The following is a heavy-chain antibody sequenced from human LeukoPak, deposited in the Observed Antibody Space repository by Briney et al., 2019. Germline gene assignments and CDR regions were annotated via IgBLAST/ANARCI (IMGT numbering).Heavy chain of an antibody. Sequence: PGGSLRLSCAASGFTISRSSMHWVRQAPGKGLEWGAYIKYDGSEIFYVDSVKGRFTISRDNTKNSLYLQMNSLRAEDTAVYYCARVGRSWSGLDYYYMDVWGKGTTVTVSS. CDR3: ARVGRSWSGLDYYYMDV. J-gene: IGHJ6*03. CDR2: IKYDGSEI. V-gene: IGHV3-7*01. CDR1: GFTISRSS. D-gene: IGHD6-13*01.